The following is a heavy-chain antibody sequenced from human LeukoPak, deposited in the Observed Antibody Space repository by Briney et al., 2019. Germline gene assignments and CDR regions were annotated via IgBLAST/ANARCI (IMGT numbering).Heavy chain of an antibody. CDR3: ARPLYSSSRGHVGFDY. V-gene: IGHV3-7*01. J-gene: IGHJ4*02. CDR2: IKQDGSEE. CDR1: GFTFSSYW. D-gene: IGHD3-10*01. Sequence: EGSLRLSCAASGFTFSSYWMSWVRQAPGKGLEWVTNIKQDGSEEYYVDSVKGRFTISRDNAKNSLYLQMNSLRAEDTAVYYCARPLYSSSRGHVGFDYWGQGTLVTVSS.